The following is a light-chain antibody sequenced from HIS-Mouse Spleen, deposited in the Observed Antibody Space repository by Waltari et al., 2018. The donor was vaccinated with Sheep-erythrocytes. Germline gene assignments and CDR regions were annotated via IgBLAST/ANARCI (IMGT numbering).Light chain of an antibody. CDR2: AVS. CDR1: SSDVGGYNY. CDR3: CSYAGSYNHV. V-gene: IGLV2-11*01. Sequence: QSALTQPRSVSGSPGQSVTISCTGTSSDVGGYNYVSWYQQHPGKAPKLLLYAVSKRPSGVPYRFSGSKSGNTASLTISGLQAEDEADYYCCSYAGSYNHVFATGTKVTVL. J-gene: IGLJ1*01.